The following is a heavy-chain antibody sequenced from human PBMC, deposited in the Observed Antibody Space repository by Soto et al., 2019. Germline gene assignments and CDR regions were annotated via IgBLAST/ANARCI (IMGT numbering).Heavy chain of an antibody. CDR1: GYTFTSYG. D-gene: IGHD6-13*01. Sequence: ASVKVSCKASGYTFTSYGISWVRQAPGQGLEWMGWISAYNGNTNYAQKLQGRVTMTTDTSTSTAYMELRSLRSDDTAVYYCARDVIAAAGTGCFDPWGQGTLVTVSS. CDR2: ISAYNGNT. CDR3: ARDVIAAAGTGCFDP. V-gene: IGHV1-18*04. J-gene: IGHJ5*02.